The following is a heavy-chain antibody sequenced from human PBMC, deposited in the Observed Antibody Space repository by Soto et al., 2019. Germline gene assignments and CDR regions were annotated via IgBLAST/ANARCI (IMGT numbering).Heavy chain of an antibody. CDR2: IYAGTIT. V-gene: IGHV3-53*01. CDR3: ARIPYDNSGTIFDY. CDR1: GITVSSYY. Sequence: GGSLRLSCAVSGITVSSYYMSWVRQAAGKGLEWVSVIYAGTITYYADSVKGRFTIYRDNSKNTLNLEMNSLRVKDTAVYYCARIPYDNSGTIFDYWGQGTMVTVYS. J-gene: IGHJ4*02. D-gene: IGHD3-22*01.